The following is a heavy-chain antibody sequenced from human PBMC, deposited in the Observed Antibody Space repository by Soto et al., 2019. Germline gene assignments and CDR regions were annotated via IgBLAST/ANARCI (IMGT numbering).Heavy chain of an antibody. D-gene: IGHD2-2*01. CDR1: VLTRSNYG. J-gene: IGHJ6*02. CDR3: ATTRVGPCSSSICFSGIFDGMDV. CDR2: ISYDGTIT. V-gene: IGHV3-30*03. Sequence: GTLRLSGAASVLTRSNYGMHWVRQAPGKGLEWVAVISYDGTITYYADSVKGRFTISRDNSKNTLYLQMNSLRTEDTAVYYCATTRVGPCSSSICFSGIFDGMDVWGQGTTVTVS.